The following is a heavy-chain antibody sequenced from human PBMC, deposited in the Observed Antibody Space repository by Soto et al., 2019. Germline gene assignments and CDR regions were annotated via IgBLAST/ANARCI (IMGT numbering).Heavy chain of an antibody. CDR1: GGSFSGYY. J-gene: IGHJ5*02. D-gene: IGHD6-13*01. CDR3: ARGIAAAGPFFFGP. Sequence: QVQLQQWGAGLLKPSETLSLTCAVYGGSFSGYYWSWIRQPPGKGLEWIGEINHSGSTNYNPSLKSRVTISVETSKNQFSLKLSSVTAADTAVYYCARGIAAAGPFFFGPWGQGTLVTVSS. V-gene: IGHV4-34*01. CDR2: INHSGST.